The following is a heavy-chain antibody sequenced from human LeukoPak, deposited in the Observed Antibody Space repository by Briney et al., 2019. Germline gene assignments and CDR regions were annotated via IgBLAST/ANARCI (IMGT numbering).Heavy chain of an antibody. Sequence: PSETLSLTCTVSGGSISSGGYYWSWLRQNPGKGLEWIAYIYYSGSTYYNPSLKSRVTISVDTSKNQFSLKLSSVTAADTAVYYWAREGIVGATIIPFDYWGQGTLVTVSS. CDR1: GGSISSGGYY. CDR2: IYYSGST. V-gene: IGHV4-31*03. D-gene: IGHD1-26*01. J-gene: IGHJ4*02. CDR3: AREGIVGATIIPFDY.